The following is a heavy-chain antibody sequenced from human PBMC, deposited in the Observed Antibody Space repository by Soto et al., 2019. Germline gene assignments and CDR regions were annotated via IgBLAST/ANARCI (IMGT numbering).Heavy chain of an antibody. D-gene: IGHD2-2*01. CDR3: AKGNKYQPLRFYFHY. Sequence: GLPLRVCCGAAGLTIRGYAMSRVRKEQGKGLEWVSAISGSGGSTYYADSVKGRFTISRDNSKNTLYLQMNSLRAEDTAVYYCAKGNKYQPLRFYFHYWGQGTLVTVSS. J-gene: IGHJ4*02. V-gene: IGHV3-23*01. CDR2: ISGSGGST. CDR1: GLTIRGYA.